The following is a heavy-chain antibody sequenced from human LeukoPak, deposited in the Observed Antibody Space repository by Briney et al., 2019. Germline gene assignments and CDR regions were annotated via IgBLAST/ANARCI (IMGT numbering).Heavy chain of an antibody. CDR3: AKREWNCSGGSCYSGFDY. CDR2: ISASGGST. V-gene: IGHV3-23*01. CDR1: GFTFSSYG. Sequence: GGSLRLSCAASGFTFSSYGMSWVRQAPGKGLEWVSAISASGGSTYYADSVKGRFTISRDNSKNTLYLQMNSLRAEDTAVYYCAKREWNCSGGSCYSGFDYWGQGTLVTVSS. J-gene: IGHJ4*02. D-gene: IGHD2-15*01.